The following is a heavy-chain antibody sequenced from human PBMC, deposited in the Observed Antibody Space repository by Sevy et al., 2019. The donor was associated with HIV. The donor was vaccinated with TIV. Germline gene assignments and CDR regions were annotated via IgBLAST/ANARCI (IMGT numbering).Heavy chain of an antibody. V-gene: IGHV1-2*02. CDR3: VISGDIGETGTGVVWDAFDI. CDR2: INPNSGDT. J-gene: IGHJ3*02. D-gene: IGHD6-13*01. CDR1: GYTFTGHF. Sequence: ASVKVSCKASGYTFTGHFMHWVRQAPGQGLEWMGWINPNSGDTNYAQKFQGRVTVTRDTSISTAYMELSRLRSDDTAVYYCVISGDIGETGTGVVWDAFDIWGQGTMVTVSS.